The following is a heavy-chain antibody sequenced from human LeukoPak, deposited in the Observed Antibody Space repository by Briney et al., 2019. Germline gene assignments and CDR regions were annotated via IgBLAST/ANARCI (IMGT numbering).Heavy chain of an antibody. J-gene: IGHJ5*02. V-gene: IGHV3-74*01. CDR2: IIGVGTAT. Sequence: GGSLRLSCAASGFTFNEFWMFWVRQVPGKGLMWVSRIIGVGTATTYADTVKGRFTISRDNAKKTLYLQMNGLRDEDTAIYYCTRDLRNKGLDPWGQGTLVTVSS. CDR3: TRDLRNKGLDP. CDR1: GFTFNEFW. D-gene: IGHD2/OR15-2a*01.